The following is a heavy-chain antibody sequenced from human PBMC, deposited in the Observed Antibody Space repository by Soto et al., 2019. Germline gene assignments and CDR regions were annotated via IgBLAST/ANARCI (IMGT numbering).Heavy chain of an antibody. J-gene: IGHJ4*02. CDR3: ATWTLPLSWNWLESAAGKFDY. V-gene: IGHV3-30-3*01. CDR2: ISSDGNNK. Sequence: QVHLVESGGGVVRPGTSLRVSCSASEFSFNNYAVHWVRQAPGEGLEWVALISSDGNNKYYPDSVRGRFTISRDHSNKTFYLQMHTLRVDDTAVYYCATWTLPLSWNWLESAAGKFDYWGQGGLVTVSS. CDR1: EFSFNNYA. D-gene: IGHD3-10*01.